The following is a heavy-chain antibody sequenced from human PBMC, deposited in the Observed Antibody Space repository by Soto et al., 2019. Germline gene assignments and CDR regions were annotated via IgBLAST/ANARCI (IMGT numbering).Heavy chain of an antibody. D-gene: IGHD3-22*01. J-gene: IGHJ3*02. CDR3: ASLIPDSIGSPSEGSDAFDI. CDR1: GGTFSSYA. Sequence: QVQLVQSGAEVKKPGSSVKVSCKASGGTFSSYAISWVRQAPGQGLEWMGGIIPIFGTANYAQKFQGRVTITADESTSTAYMGLSSLRSEDTAVYYCASLIPDSIGSPSEGSDAFDIWGQGTMVTVSS. CDR2: IIPIFGTA. V-gene: IGHV1-69*01.